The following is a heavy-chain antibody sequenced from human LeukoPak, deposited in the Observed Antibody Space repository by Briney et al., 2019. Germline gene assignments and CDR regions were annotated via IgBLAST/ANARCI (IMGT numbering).Heavy chain of an antibody. J-gene: IGHJ4*02. D-gene: IGHD6-19*01. CDR3: ARAFPSGRGDY. Sequence: SETLSLTCTVSGGSISSYYWSWIRQPPGKGLEWIGYIYYSGSTNYNPSLKSRVTISVDTSKNQFSLQLSSVTAADTAVYYCARAFPSGRGDYWGQGTLVTVSS. CDR2: IYYSGST. CDR1: GGSISSYY. V-gene: IGHV4-59*01.